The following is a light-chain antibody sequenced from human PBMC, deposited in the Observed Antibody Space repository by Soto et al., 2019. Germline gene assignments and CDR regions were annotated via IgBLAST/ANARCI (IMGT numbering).Light chain of an antibody. CDR1: QSVSDTY. J-gene: IGKJ1*01. CDR3: QQYGSSPWT. CDR2: GAS. Sequence: EIVLTQSPGTVSLSPGDRATLSCRASQSVSDTYIAWYQQKPGQAPRLLIYGASSRATGMPDRFSGSGSGTDFTLTISRLEPEDFAVYYCQQYGSSPWTFGQGTKVEIK. V-gene: IGKV3-20*01.